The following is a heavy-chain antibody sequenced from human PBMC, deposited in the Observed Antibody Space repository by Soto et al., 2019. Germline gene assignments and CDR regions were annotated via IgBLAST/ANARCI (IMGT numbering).Heavy chain of an antibody. Sequence: PGGSLRLSCAASGFTFSSYAMSWVRQAPGKGLEWVSAISGSGGSTYYADSVKGRFTNSRDNSKNTLYLQMNSLRAEDTAVYYCAKVRASSGWSPRWAFDIWGQGTMVTVSS. CDR2: ISGSGGST. D-gene: IGHD6-19*01. CDR3: AKVRASSGWSPRWAFDI. J-gene: IGHJ3*02. V-gene: IGHV3-23*01. CDR1: GFTFSSYA.